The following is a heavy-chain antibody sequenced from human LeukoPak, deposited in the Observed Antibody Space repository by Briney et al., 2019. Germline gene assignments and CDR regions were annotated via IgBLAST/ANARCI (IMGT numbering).Heavy chain of an antibody. D-gene: IGHD3-22*01. Sequence: SSETLSLTCTVSGYSISTGYDWDWIRQPPGKGLEGIGTFYHGGGTYYNPSLNRPVTISVATSKNQFSLKLRSVTAADTAVYYCARGRSDTTGTYYYDYQPPPPGHNWFDPWGQGTLVTVSS. CDR3: ARGRSDTTGTYYYDYQPPPPGHNWFDP. V-gene: IGHV4-38-2*02. CDR2: FYHGGGT. CDR1: GYSISTGYD. J-gene: IGHJ5*02.